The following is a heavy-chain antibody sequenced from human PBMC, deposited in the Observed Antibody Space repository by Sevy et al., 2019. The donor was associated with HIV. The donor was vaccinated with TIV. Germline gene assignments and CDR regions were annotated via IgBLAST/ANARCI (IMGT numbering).Heavy chain of an antibody. D-gene: IGHD2-8*01. J-gene: IGHJ4*02. CDR3: AREGCTKPHDY. CDR1: GFTFTRYT. CDR2: FCFGDGKM. Sequence: GGSLRLSCMTSGFTFTRYTMTWVRQAQGKGLEWVSTFCFGDGKMYYADSVKGRFTFSRDISKNTVYLQMNSLRADDTAVYYCAREGCTKPHDYWGQGTLVTVSS. V-gene: IGHV3-23*01.